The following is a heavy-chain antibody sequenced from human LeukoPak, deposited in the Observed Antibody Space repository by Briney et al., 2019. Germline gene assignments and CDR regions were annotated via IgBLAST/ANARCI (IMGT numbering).Heavy chain of an antibody. Sequence: GASVKVSCKASGYTFTGYYMHWVRQAPGQGLEWMGWMNPNSGNTGYAQKFQGRVTMTRNTSISTAYMELSSLRSEDTAVYYCARKYRGSGWYKRVENFDYWGQGTLVTVSS. J-gene: IGHJ4*02. CDR2: MNPNSGNT. CDR3: ARKYRGSGWYKRVENFDY. D-gene: IGHD6-19*01. V-gene: IGHV1-8*02. CDR1: GYTFTGYY.